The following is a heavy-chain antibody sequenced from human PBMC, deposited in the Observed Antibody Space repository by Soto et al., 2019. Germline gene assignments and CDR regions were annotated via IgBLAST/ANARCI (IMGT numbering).Heavy chain of an antibody. CDR3: ARDAVTTVRSFDY. Sequence: GGSLRLSCAASGFTFSSYGMHWVRQAPGKGLEWVAVIWYDGSNKYYADSVKGRFTISRDNSKNTLYLQMNSLRAEDTAVYYCARDAVTTVRSFDYWGQGTLVTVSS. V-gene: IGHV3-33*01. D-gene: IGHD4-17*01. CDR2: IWYDGSNK. J-gene: IGHJ4*02. CDR1: GFTFSSYG.